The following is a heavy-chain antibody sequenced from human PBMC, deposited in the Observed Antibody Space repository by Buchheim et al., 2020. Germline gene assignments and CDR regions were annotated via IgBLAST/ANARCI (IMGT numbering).Heavy chain of an antibody. Sequence: QVQLVESGGGVVQPGRSLRLSCAASGFTFSSYGMHWVRQAPGKGLEWVAVISYDGSNKYYADSVKGRFTISRDNSKNTSYLQMNSLRAEDTAVYYCAKDRTIVTRYYFDYWGQGTL. CDR2: ISYDGSNK. CDR3: AKDRTIVTRYYFDY. J-gene: IGHJ4*02. CDR1: GFTFSSYG. D-gene: IGHD1-26*01. V-gene: IGHV3-30*18.